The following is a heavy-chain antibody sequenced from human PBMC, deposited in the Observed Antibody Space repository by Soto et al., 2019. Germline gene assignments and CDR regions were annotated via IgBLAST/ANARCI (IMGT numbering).Heavy chain of an antibody. D-gene: IGHD3-10*01. J-gene: IGHJ4*02. CDR3: ARAFGSGSYYITENYFDY. V-gene: IGHV1-3*01. CDR1: GYTFTSYA. CDR2: INAGNGNT. Sequence: QVQLVQSGAEVKKPGASVKVSCKASGYTFTSYAMHWVRQAPGQRLERMGWINAGNGNTKYSQKFQGRVTITRDTSASTAYMELSSLRSEDTAVYYCARAFGSGSYYITENYFDYWGQVTLVTVSS.